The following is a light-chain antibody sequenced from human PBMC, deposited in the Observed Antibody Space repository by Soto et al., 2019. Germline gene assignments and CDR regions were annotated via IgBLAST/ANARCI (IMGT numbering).Light chain of an antibody. CDR3: KVWDSSTDHYV. J-gene: IGLJ1*01. CDR2: DDS. V-gene: IGLV3-21*02. Sequence: SYVLAAPPAVSLAPGQTARISCGGNNIGSKSVHWYQQKPGQAPVLVVYDDSDRPSGIPERFSGSNSGNTATLTISRVEAGDEADYYCKVWDSSTDHYVFGIGPNVTVL. CDR1: NIGSKS.